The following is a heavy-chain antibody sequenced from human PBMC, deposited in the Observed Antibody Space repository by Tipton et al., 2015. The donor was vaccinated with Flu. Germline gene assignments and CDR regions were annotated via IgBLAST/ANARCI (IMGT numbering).Heavy chain of an antibody. CDR2: IIPIFGTA. CDR3: ARLPYCSSTSCYDNWFDP. CDR1: GGTFSSYA. Sequence: QVQLVQSGAEVKKPGSSVKVSCKASGGTFSSYAISWVRQAPGQGLEWMGGIIPIFGTANYAQKFQGRVTITADESTSTAYMELSSLRSEDTAVYYCARLPYCSSTSCYDNWFDPWGQGTLVTVSS. V-gene: IGHV1-69*12. D-gene: IGHD2-2*01. J-gene: IGHJ5*02.